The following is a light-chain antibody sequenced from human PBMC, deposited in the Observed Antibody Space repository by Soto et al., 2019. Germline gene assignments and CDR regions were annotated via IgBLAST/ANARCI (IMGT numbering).Light chain of an antibody. CDR3: QQYESFPLT. CDR1: QSINSN. J-gene: IGKJ4*02. Sequence: IVMTQSPATLSVSPGERATLSCRASQSINSNLAWYQQKPGQAPRLLMFRASIRATGFPARFSGRGSGTDFTLTISRLEPEDFAVYYCQQYESFPLTFGGGTKVDIK. V-gene: IGKV3-15*01. CDR2: RAS.